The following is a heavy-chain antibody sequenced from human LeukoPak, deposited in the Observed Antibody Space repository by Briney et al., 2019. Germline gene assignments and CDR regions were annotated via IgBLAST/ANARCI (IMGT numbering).Heavy chain of an antibody. CDR2: INHSGST. V-gene: IGHV4-34*01. Sequence: SETLSLTCAVYGGSFSGYYWSWIRQPPGKGLEWIGEINHSGSTNYNPALKSRVTISVDTSKNQFSLKLSSVTAADTAVYYCARGPSANWFDPWGQGTLVTVSS. CDR1: GGSFSGYY. J-gene: IGHJ5*02. CDR3: ARGPSANWFDP.